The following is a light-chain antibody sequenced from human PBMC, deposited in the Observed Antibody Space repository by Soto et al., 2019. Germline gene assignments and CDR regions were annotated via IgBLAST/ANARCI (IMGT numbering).Light chain of an antibody. CDR2: AAS. Sequence: DIQMTQSPSSLSASVGDRVTITCRASQIVRSNLNWYQQKPGKVPELLLYAASTLQPGVPSRVRGSGSGTHFTLTVSSLQPEDFATYRYQQTFSRPYTFGQGTKLEIE. CDR3: QQTFSRPYT. V-gene: IGKV1-39*01. CDR1: QIVRSN. J-gene: IGKJ2*01.